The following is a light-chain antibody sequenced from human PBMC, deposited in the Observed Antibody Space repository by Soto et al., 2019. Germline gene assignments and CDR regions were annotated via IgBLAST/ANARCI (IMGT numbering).Light chain of an antibody. V-gene: IGLV2-8*01. CDR3: SSHAGTNNYV. CDR2: AVS. Sequence: QSALTQPPSASGSLGQSATISCTGTSSDVGGYNYVSWYQLHPGKAPKLMIYAVSKRPSGVPDRFSGSKSGNTASLTVSGLQAEDEADYYCSSHAGTNNYVFGTGTKLTVL. J-gene: IGLJ1*01. CDR1: SSDVGGYNY.